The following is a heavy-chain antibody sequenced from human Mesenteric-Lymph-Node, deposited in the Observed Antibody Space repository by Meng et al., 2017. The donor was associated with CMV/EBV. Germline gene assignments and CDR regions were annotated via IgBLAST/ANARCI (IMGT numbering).Heavy chain of an antibody. D-gene: IGHD1-26*01. V-gene: IGHV3-30*04. CDR1: GLTFRSFA. J-gene: IGHJ5*02. Sequence: GGSLRLSCAASGLTFRSFAMHWVRQAPGKGLEWVAVISYDGSNKYYAESVKGRLTISRDNSRNTLYLQMNSLRAEDTAVYYCARDFEGAGFDPWGQGTLVTVSS. CDR2: ISYDGSNK. CDR3: ARDFEGAGFDP.